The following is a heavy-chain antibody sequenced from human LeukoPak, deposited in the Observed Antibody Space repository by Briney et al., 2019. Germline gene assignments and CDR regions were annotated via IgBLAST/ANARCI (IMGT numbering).Heavy chain of an antibody. CDR3: ASRIAVAATLGAFDI. Sequence: SETLSLTCTVSGGSISSYYWSWIRQPPGEGLEWIGYIYYSGSTNYNPSLKSRVTISVDTSKNQFTLKLSSVSAADTAVYYCASRIAVAATLGAFDIWGQGTMVTVSS. CDR2: IYYSGST. CDR1: GGSISSYY. D-gene: IGHD6-19*01. V-gene: IGHV4-59*01. J-gene: IGHJ3*02.